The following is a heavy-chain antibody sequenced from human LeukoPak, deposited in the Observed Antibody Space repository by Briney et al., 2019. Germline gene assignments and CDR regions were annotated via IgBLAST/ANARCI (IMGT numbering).Heavy chain of an antibody. CDR2: IYTSGST. CDR3: ARYGSSGYYNWFDP. V-gene: IGHV4-61*02. J-gene: IGHJ5*02. CDR1: GGSISSGSYY. Sequence: SETLSLTCTVSGGSISSGSYYWSWIRQPAGKGLEWIGRIYTSGSTNYNPSLKSRVTISVDTSKNQFSLKLSSVTAADTAVYYCARYGSSGYYNWFDPWGQGTLVTVSS. D-gene: IGHD3-22*01.